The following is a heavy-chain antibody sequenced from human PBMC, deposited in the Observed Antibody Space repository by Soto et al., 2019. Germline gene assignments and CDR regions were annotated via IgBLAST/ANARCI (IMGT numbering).Heavy chain of an antibody. V-gene: IGHV5-51*01. CDR1: GYNFNIYW. CDR3: ARQDGDGLYYFDY. CDR2: IYPGDSDT. D-gene: IGHD4-17*01. J-gene: IGHJ4*02. Sequence: GESLKISCTGSGYNFNIYWIGWVRQMPGKGLEWMGVIYPGDSDTRYSPSFQGQVTISVDKSISTAYLQWGSLKASDTALYYCARQDGDGLYYFDYWGQGTLVTVSS.